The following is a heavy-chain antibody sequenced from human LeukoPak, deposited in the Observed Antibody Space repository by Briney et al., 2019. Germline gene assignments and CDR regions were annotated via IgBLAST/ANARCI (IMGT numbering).Heavy chain of an antibody. CDR3: ARDLNDYSNSDGMDV. Sequence: KPSETLSLTCTVSGGSISSGDYYWSWIRQPPGKGLGWIGYIYYSGSTYYNPSLKSRVTISVDTSKNQFSLKLSSVTAADTAVYYCARDLNDYSNSDGMDVWGQGTTVTVSS. V-gene: IGHV4-30-4*01. D-gene: IGHD4-11*01. CDR1: GGSISSGDYY. J-gene: IGHJ6*02. CDR2: IYYSGST.